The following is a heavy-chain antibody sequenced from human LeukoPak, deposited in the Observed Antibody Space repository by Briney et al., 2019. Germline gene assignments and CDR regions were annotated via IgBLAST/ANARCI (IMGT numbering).Heavy chain of an antibody. V-gene: IGHV3-21*01. Sequence: PGGSLRLSCAASGFTFSTYRMSWVRQAPAKGLEWVSCISSSSTYIYSADSMKGRFTISRDNAKNSLYLQMNSLRVEDTAVYYCARAVVAGTWYSGMDVWGRGTTVTVSS. CDR3: ARAVVAGTWYSGMDV. CDR2: ISSSSTYI. CDR1: GFTFSTYR. D-gene: IGHD6-19*01. J-gene: IGHJ6*02.